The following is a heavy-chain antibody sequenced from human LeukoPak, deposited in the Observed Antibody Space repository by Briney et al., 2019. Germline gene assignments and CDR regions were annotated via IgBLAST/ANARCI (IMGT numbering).Heavy chain of an antibody. J-gene: IGHJ4*02. CDR3: ARLGGPHSPSDN. V-gene: IGHV5-51*01. Sequence: GESLKISCKSSGYSYTSYWIGWVRQMPGKGLEWMGIIYPGDSDTRYSRSFQGQVTISADKSLRTAYLQWRSLKASDTGIYFCARLGGPHSPSDNWGQGTRVIVSS. CDR2: IYPGDSDT. CDR1: GYSYTSYW. D-gene: IGHD2-15*01.